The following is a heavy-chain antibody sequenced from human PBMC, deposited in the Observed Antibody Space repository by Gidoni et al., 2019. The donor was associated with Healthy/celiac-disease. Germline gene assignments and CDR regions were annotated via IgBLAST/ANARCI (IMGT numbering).Heavy chain of an antibody. CDR2: ISYDGSNK. CDR3: ARFLGIGAFDI. J-gene: IGHJ3*02. V-gene: IGHV3-30-3*01. D-gene: IGHD6-13*01. Sequence: QVQLVESGGGVVQPGRSLRLSCAASGFTFSSYAMHWVRQAPGKGLEWVAVISYDGSNKYYADSVKGRFTISRDNSKNTLYLQMNSLRAEDTAVYYCARFLGIGAFDIWGQGTMVTVSS. CDR1: GFTFSSYA.